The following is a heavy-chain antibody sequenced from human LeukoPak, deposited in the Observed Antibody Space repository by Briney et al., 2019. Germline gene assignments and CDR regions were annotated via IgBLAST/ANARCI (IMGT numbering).Heavy chain of an antibody. V-gene: IGHV4-61*02. D-gene: IGHD6-19*01. CDR1: GGSISSSSYY. CDR2: IYTSGST. CDR3: ARVQQWLLHFDY. J-gene: IGHJ4*02. Sequence: SQTLSLTCTVSGGSISSSSYYWSWIRQPAGKGLEWIGRIYTSGSTNYNPSLKSRVTISVDTSKNQFSLKLSSVTAADTAVYYCARVQQWLLHFDYWGQGTLVTVSP.